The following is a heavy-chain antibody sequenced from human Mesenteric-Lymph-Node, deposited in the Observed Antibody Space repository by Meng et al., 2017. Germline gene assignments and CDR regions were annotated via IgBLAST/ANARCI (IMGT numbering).Heavy chain of an antibody. CDR2: ISGSGGST. D-gene: IGHD1-26*01. V-gene: IGHV3-23*01. J-gene: IGHJ1*01. CDR1: GFTFSSYA. Sequence: GESLKISCAASGFTFSSYAMSWVRQAPGKGLEWVSAISGSGGSTYYADSVKGRFTISRDNSKNTLYLQMNSLRAEDTAVYYCAKDLLEALVGATRCFQHWGQGTLVTVSS. CDR3: AKDLLEALVGATRCFQH.